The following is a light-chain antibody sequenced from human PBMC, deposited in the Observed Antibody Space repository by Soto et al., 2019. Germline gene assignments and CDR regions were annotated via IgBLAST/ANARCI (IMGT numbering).Light chain of an antibody. J-gene: IGLJ3*02. Sequence: QSMLTQTPSVSGSPGQTVTISCTGTSSDIGSYKYVSWYQQHPGKAPKLMIFEVSERPSGVPDRFSGSKSGNTASLTISGLQAEDEADYYCSSYTSTSTRMFGGGTKLTVL. CDR2: EVS. CDR1: SSDIGSYKY. CDR3: SSYTSTSTRM. V-gene: IGLV2-18*02.